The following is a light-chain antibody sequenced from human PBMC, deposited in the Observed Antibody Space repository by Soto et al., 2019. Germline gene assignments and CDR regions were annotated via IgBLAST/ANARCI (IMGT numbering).Light chain of an antibody. CDR3: QQFNKWPWT. V-gene: IGKV3-15*01. Sequence: EIVLTQSPATLSVSPGERATLSCRASQSVGNTLAWYQQKPGQAPRLLIYGASTRATGIPARFSASGSGTEFTLTISSLQSEDFAVYSCQQFNKWPWTFGQGTKVDIK. CDR2: GAS. CDR1: QSVGNT. J-gene: IGKJ1*01.